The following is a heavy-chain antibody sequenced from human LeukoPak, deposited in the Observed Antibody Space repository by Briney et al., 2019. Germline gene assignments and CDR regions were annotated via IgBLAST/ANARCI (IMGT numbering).Heavy chain of an antibody. CDR2: ISSSSSYI. J-gene: IGHJ4*02. V-gene: IGHV3-21*01. CDR3: ATDGFPLRAFDY. Sequence: GRSLRLSCAASGFTFSSYSMNWVRQAPGKGLEWVSSISSSSSYIYYADSVKGRFTISRDNAKNSLYLQMNSLRAEDTAVYYCATDGFPLRAFDYWGQGTLVTVSS. D-gene: IGHD5/OR15-5a*01. CDR1: GFTFSSYS.